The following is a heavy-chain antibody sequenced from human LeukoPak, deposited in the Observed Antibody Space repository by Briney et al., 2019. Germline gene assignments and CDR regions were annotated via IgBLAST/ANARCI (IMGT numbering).Heavy chain of an antibody. CDR1: LGSTTSGSYY. CDR3: ASSPRDYYDSSGYYNSLYY. J-gene: IGHJ4*02. CDR2: IYTSGST. Sequence: SQTLSLTCTVPLGSTTSGSYYWSCIRQPAGKGLEWLGRIYTSGSTNYNPSLKRQVTISVDPSKSQLSLKLSSVTAANTAVYYCASSPRDYYDSSGYYNSLYYWGQGTLVTVSS. V-gene: IGHV4-61*02. D-gene: IGHD3-22*01.